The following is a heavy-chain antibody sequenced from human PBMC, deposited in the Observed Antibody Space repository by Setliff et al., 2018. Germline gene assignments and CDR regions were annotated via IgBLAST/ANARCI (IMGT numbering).Heavy chain of an antibody. Sequence: PSETLSLSCVASGFTFSAYGMSWVRQAPGKGLEWVSSVYNGNDETKYADSVKGRFTISRDRSKNTVYLQMNRLRAEDTAVYYCAKRGHYSSSDGLSFDFWGQGTQVTVYS. J-gene: IGHJ4*02. CDR1: GFTFSAYG. CDR3: AKRGHYSSSDGLSFDF. V-gene: IGHV3-23*01. D-gene: IGHD6-6*01. CDR2: VYNGNDET.